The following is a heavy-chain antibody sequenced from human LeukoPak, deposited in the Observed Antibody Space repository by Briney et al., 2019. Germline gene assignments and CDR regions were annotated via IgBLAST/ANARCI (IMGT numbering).Heavy chain of an antibody. CDR3: VREVVLMVYAVGY. CDR2: INPNSGGT. Sequence: GASVKVSCKASGYTFISYYMHWVRQAPGQGVEWMGWINPNSGGTNYAQKFQGRVTMTRDTSISTAYIELSRLRSDDTAVYYCVREVVLMVYAVGYWGQGTLVTVSS. D-gene: IGHD2-8*01. CDR1: GYTFISYY. V-gene: IGHV1-2*02. J-gene: IGHJ4*02.